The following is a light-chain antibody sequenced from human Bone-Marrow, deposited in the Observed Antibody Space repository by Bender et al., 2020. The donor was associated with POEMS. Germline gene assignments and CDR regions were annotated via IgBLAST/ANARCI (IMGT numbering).Light chain of an antibody. CDR3: CSFATGSIVV. J-gene: IGLJ2*01. CDR2: SSH. V-gene: IGLV1-44*01. CDR1: SSNIGAHA. Sequence: QSVLTQPPSASGTPGQRVTISCSGGSSNIGAHAVNWYQHLPGTAPKLLIYSSHRRPSEVPDRFSGSRSGTSASLAISGLQSEDEADYYCCSFATGSIVVFGGWTKLTVL.